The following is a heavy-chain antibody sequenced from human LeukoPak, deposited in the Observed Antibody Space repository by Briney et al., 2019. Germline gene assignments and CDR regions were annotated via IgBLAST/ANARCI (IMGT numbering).Heavy chain of an antibody. J-gene: IGHJ3*02. CDR3: ARAFNDGFDI. V-gene: IGHV3-11*04. CDR2: ISSSGSGI. CDR1: GFTFRDYY. Sequence: KPGGSLRLSCAASGFTFRDYYMTWIRQAPGKGLEWVSYISSSGSGIYNADSVKGRFTISRDNAKNSLYLQMNSLRAEDTAVYCCARAFNDGFDIWGQGTVVTVSS.